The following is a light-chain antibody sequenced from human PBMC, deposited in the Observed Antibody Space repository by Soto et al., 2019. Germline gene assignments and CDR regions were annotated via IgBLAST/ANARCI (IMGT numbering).Light chain of an antibody. CDR3: QHYNSYSEA. Sequence: DIQMTQSPSTLSASVRDRVTITCRASQTISDFLAWYQHKPGEAPKLLIAEASRLESGVPSRFSGGGSGTEFTLTISSLQPDDFATYYCQHYNSYSEAFGQGTKVDIK. J-gene: IGKJ1*01. CDR1: QTISDF. V-gene: IGKV1-5*01. CDR2: EAS.